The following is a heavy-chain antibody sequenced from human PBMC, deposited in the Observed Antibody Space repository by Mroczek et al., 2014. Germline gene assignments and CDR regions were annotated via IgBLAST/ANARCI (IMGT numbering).Heavy chain of an antibody. CDR1: GGTFSSYA. J-gene: IGHJ3*02. Sequence: VQLVESGAEVKKPGSSVKVSCKASGGTFSSYAISWVRQAPGQGLEWMGGIIPIFGTANYAQKFQGRVTITADESTSTAYMELSSLRSEDTAVYYCARDLESVEMATIARAFDIWGQGTMVTVPS. D-gene: IGHD5-24*01. CDR3: ARDLESVEMATIARAFDI. V-gene: IGHV1-69*01. CDR2: IIPIFGTA.